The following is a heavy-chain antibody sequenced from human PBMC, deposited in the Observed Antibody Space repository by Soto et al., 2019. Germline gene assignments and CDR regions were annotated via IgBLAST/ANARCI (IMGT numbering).Heavy chain of an antibody. CDR2: IYYSGTT. J-gene: IGHJ4*02. CDR3: ARGPPFH. Sequence: SETLSLTCAVSGYSISSSNWWGWIRQPPGKGLEWIGYIYYSGTTYYNPSLKSRVTISVDRSKNQFSLKLSSVTAADTAVYYCARGPPFHWGQGTLVTVSS. CDR1: GYSISSSNW. D-gene: IGHD3-16*01. V-gene: IGHV4-28*03.